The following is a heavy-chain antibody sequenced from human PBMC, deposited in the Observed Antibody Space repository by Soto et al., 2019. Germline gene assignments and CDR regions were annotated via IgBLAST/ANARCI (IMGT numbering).Heavy chain of an antibody. Sequence: SETLSLTCTVSGGSISSGDYYWIWIRQPPGKGLEWIGYIYYSGSTYYNPSLKSRATISVDTSKNQFSLKLSSVTAADTAVYYCARIYYDSSGYYREFDYWGQGTLVAVSS. V-gene: IGHV4-30-4*01. CDR1: GGSISSGDYY. D-gene: IGHD3-22*01. J-gene: IGHJ4*02. CDR3: ARIYYDSSGYYREFDY. CDR2: IYYSGST.